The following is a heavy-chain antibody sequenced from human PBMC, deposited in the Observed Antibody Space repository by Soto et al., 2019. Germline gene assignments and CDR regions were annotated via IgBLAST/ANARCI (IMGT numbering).Heavy chain of an antibody. J-gene: IGHJ4*02. V-gene: IGHV1-18*01. CDR1: GYNFTTYG. CDR2: ISGHNGHA. D-gene: IGHD6-19*01. Sequence: QVQLVQSGAEVKKPGASVKVSCKTSGYNFTTYGVSWVRQAPGQGLEWMGWISGHNGHANYAQTFQGRVTMTTDTSTTTAYMELRILRSDDTAVYYFARYQPYSTGYYYFDQWGQGTLAIVTS. CDR3: ARYQPYSTGYYYFDQ.